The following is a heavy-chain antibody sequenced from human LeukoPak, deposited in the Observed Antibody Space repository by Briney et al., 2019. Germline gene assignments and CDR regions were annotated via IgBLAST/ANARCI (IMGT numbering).Heavy chain of an antibody. CDR3: ARAVGWPYYYYMDV. Sequence: SETLSLTCTVSGGSISSYYWSWIRQPPGKGLEWIGYIYYSGSTNYNASLKSRVTISVDTSKNQFSLKLSSVTAADTAVYYCARAVGWPYYYYMDVWGKGTTVTVSS. V-gene: IGHV4-59*01. J-gene: IGHJ6*03. CDR1: GGSISSYY. D-gene: IGHD5-24*01. CDR2: IYYSGST.